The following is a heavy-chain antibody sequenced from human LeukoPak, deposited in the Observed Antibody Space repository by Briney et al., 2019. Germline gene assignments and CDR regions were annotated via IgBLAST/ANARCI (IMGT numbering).Heavy chain of an antibody. D-gene: IGHD5-24*01. J-gene: IGHJ4*02. CDR1: GGTFSSYA. CDR2: IIPIFGTA. CDR3: ARRKRDGYNWYFDY. Sequence: SVKVSCKASGGTFSSYAISWVRQAPGQGLEWMGGIIPIFGTANYAQKFQGRVTMTRNTSISTAYMELSSLRSEDTAVYYCARRKRDGYNWYFDYWGQGTLVTVSS. V-gene: IGHV1-69*05.